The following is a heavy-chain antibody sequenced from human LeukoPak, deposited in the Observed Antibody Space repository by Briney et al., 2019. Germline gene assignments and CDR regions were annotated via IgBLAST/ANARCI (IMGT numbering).Heavy chain of an antibody. CDR2: IIPILGIA. J-gene: IGHJ4*02. CDR1: GGTFSRYT. V-gene: IGHV1-69*02. D-gene: IGHD3-22*01. Sequence: SVKVSCKASGGTFSRYTISWVRQAPGQGLEWMGRIIPILGIANYAQKFQGRVTITADKSTSTAYMELSSLRSEDTVVYYCARAHGTHSSGYYDYWGQGTLVTVSS. CDR3: ARAHGTHSSGYYDY.